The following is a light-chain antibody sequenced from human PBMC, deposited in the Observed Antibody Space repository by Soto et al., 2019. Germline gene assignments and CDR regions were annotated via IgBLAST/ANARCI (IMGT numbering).Light chain of an antibody. V-gene: IGKV1-39*01. CDR3: QQSDSTPTT. CDR1: QTISTF. Sequence: DIQMTQSPSSLSASVGDRVTISCRESQTISTFLHWYRQKPGKAPNLLIYRASILQSGVPSRFSGSGSGTDFTLTISSLQPEDSATYYCQQSDSTPTTFGQGTLLAIK. CDR2: RAS. J-gene: IGKJ5*01.